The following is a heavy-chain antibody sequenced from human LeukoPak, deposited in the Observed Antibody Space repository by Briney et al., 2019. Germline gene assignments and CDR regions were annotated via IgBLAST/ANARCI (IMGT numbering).Heavy chain of an antibody. Sequence: PGGSLRLSCVASGFTFSLHYMGWVRQTPGKGLEWVANIKEDGTDTFYVESVKGRFTIFRDNAKNSVYLQMNILRAEDTAVHYCARHRYFYFDLWGQGTLVNVSS. J-gene: IGHJ4*02. CDR2: IKEDGTDT. V-gene: IGHV3-7*01. D-gene: IGHD3-9*01. CDR1: GFTFSLHY. CDR3: ARHRYFYFDL.